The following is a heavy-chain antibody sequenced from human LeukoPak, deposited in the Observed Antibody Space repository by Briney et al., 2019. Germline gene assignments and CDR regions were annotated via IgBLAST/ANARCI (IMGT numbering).Heavy chain of an antibody. CDR3: AKDPGEAVARPPPDY. V-gene: IGHV3-23*01. D-gene: IGHD6-19*01. CDR1: GFTFSSYA. CDR2: ISGSGGST. J-gene: IGHJ4*02. Sequence: GGSLRLSCAASGFTFSSYAMSWVRQVPGKGLEWVSAISGSGGSTYYADSVKGRFTISRDNSKNTLYLQMNSLRAEDTAVYYCAKDPGEAVARPPPDYWGQGTLVTVSS.